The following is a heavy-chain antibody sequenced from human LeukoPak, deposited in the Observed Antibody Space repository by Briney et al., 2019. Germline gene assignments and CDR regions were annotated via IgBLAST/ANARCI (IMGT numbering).Heavy chain of an antibody. CDR1: GFTFSSYA. V-gene: IGHV3-23*01. D-gene: IGHD3-22*01. CDR2: ISASGGST. Sequence: PGGSLRPSCAASGFTFSSYAMSCVRQARGKGLEWVSGISASGGSTYYADSVKGRFTISRDNSKNTLYLQMNSLRAEDTAVYFCAKDGIYYDSSGSHWFDPWGQGTLVTVSS. CDR3: AKDGIYYDSSGSHWFDP. J-gene: IGHJ5*02.